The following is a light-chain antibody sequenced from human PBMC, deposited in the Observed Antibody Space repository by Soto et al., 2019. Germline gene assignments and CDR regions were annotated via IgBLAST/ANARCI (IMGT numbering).Light chain of an antibody. CDR2: EVS. V-gene: IGLV2-14*01. J-gene: IGLJ2*01. CDR1: SSDVGGYNY. CDR3: SLYTRSNTVE. Sequence: QSALTQPASVSGSPGQSITISCTGTSSDVGGYNYVSWYQQHPGKAPKVMIYEVSNRPSGVSNRFSGSKSGNTASLTISGLQAEDEAEYYCSLYTRSNTVEFGGGTKLTVL.